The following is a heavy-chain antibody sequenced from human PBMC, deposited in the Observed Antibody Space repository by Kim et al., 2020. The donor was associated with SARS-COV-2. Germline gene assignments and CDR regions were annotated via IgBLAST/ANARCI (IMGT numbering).Heavy chain of an antibody. V-gene: IGHV4-34*01. Sequence: SGSTNYNPSLKSRVTISVDTSKNQFSLKLSSVTAADTAVYYCARGPWLHYWGQGTLVTVSS. D-gene: IGHD3-9*01. CDR3: ARGPWLHY. CDR2: SGST. J-gene: IGHJ4*02.